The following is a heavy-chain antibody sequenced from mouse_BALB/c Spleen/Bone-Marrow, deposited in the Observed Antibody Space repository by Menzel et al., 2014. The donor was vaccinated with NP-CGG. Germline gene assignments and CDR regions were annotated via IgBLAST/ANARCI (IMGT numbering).Heavy chain of an antibody. CDR3: ARDRFDV. Sequence: VQLQQSGPGLVAPSQSLSITCTVSGFSLTSYGVHWVRQPPGKGLEWLGVIWAGGSTNYNSALMSRLSISKGNSKSQVFLKMNSLQTDDTAMYYCARDRFDVWGAGTTVTVSS. CDR1: GFSLTSYG. CDR2: IWAGGST. J-gene: IGHJ1*01. V-gene: IGHV2-9*02.